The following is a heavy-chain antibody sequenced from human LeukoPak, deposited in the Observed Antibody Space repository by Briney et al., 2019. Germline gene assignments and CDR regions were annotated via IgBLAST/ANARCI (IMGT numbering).Heavy chain of an antibody. Sequence: GGSLRLSCAASGFTFSSYDMHWVRQAEGKGLDLVSTIGTAGDTYYPGSVKGRFTISRENAKNSLYLQMNSLRAGDTAVYYCARGGDFGYSYGGYYYMDVWGKGTTVTVSS. CDR3: ARGGDFGYSYGGYYYMDV. J-gene: IGHJ6*03. CDR2: IGTAGDT. D-gene: IGHD5-18*01. V-gene: IGHV3-13*01. CDR1: GFTFSSYD.